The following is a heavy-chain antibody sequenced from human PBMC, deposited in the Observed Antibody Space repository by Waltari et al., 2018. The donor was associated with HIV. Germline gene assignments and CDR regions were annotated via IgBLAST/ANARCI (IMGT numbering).Heavy chain of an antibody. V-gene: IGHV4-34*02. CDR1: GGSFSDFY. J-gene: IGHJ2*01. D-gene: IGHD3-22*01. CDR3: AREKSYDSSGYYYTWYFDL. Sequence: QVQLQQWGAGLLKPSETLSLTCAVYGGSFSDFYWTWIRQSPGKGLEWIAEINHSGSTNYNPSLKSRVTILVDTSKNQFSLKLTSVTAADTAVYYCAREKSYDSSGYYYTWYFDLWGRGTLVTVSS. CDR2: INHSGST.